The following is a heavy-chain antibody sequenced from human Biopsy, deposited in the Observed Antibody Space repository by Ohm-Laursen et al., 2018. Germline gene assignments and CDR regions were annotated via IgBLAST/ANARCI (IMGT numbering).Heavy chain of an antibody. CDR1: GISFSRSA. Sequence: SLRLSCSASGISFSRSAMNWVRQAPGKGLEWVAVIWYDGSIEYYVDSVKGRSTISRDNYKNILYLQMNSLRVEDTAVYYCARDRLLYQYDSSGSDIWGQGTVVTVSS. CDR3: ARDRLLYQYDSSGSDI. CDR2: IWYDGSIE. D-gene: IGHD3-22*01. J-gene: IGHJ3*02. V-gene: IGHV3-33*08.